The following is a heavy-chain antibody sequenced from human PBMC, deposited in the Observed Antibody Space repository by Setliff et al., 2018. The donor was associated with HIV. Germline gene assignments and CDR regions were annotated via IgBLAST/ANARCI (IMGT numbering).Heavy chain of an antibody. D-gene: IGHD3-16*01. Sequence: SETLSLTCAVYGGSFSGYYWSWIRQPPGKGLEWIGEVNHSGSTNYNPSLKSRVTISVDMSKNQFSLKLSSVTAADTAVYYCARGSKGGFFDYWGQGTLVTVSS. V-gene: IGHV4-34*01. J-gene: IGHJ4*02. CDR2: VNHSGST. CDR3: ARGSKGGFFDY. CDR1: GGSFSGYY.